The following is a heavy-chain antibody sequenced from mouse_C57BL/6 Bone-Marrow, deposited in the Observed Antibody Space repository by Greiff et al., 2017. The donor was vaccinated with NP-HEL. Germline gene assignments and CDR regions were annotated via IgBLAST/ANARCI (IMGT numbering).Heavy chain of an antibody. V-gene: IGHV1-52*01. CDR1: GYTFTSYW. J-gene: IGHJ4*01. CDR3: ARSNYSKDYAMDY. D-gene: IGHD2-5*01. Sequence: VQLQQPGAELVRPGSSVKLSCKASGYTFTSYWMHWVKQRPIQGLEWIGNIDPSDSETNYNQKFKDKATLTVDKSSSTAYMQLSSLTSEDSAVYYCARSNYSKDYAMDYWGQGTSVTVSS. CDR2: IDPSDSET.